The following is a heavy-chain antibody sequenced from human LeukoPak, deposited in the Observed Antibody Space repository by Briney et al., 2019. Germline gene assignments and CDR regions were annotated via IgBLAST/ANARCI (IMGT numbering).Heavy chain of an antibody. CDR1: GGTFSSYA. J-gene: IGHJ6*03. Sequence: GASVKVSCKASGGTFSSYAISWVRQAPGQGLEWMGGIIPIFGTANYAQKFQGRVTITTDESTSTAYMELSSLRSEDTAVYYCASREVITSADYYYMDVWGKGTTVTVSS. V-gene: IGHV1-69*05. CDR2: IIPIFGTA. D-gene: IGHD3-22*01. CDR3: ASREVITSADYYYMDV.